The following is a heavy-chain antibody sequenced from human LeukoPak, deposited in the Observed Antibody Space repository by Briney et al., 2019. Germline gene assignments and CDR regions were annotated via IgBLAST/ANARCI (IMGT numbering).Heavy chain of an antibody. V-gene: IGHV3-64*01. D-gene: IGHD6-19*01. J-gene: IGHJ6*02. CDR2: ISSNGGST. CDR1: GFTFSSYA. CDR3: ARDRFHDPVADYYYYYGMDV. Sequence: GRCLRLSYAASGFTFSSYAMHWVRQVPGKGLEYVSAISSNGGSTYYANSGKGRFTISRDNSKNTLYLQMGSLRAEDMAVYYCARDRFHDPVADYYYYYGMDVWGQGTTVTVSS.